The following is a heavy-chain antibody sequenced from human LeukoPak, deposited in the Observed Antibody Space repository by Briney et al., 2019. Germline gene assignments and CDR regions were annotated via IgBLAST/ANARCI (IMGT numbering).Heavy chain of an antibody. CDR2: INHSGST. CDR1: GGSFSGYY. Sequence: PSETLSLTCAVYGGSFSGYYWSWIRQPPGKGLEWIGEINHSGSTNYNPSLKSRVTISVDTSKNQFSLKLSSVTAADTAVYYCAGRYCSTSCLYYFDYWGQGTLVTVSS. V-gene: IGHV4-34*01. J-gene: IGHJ4*02. D-gene: IGHD2-2*01. CDR3: AGRYCSTSCLYYFDY.